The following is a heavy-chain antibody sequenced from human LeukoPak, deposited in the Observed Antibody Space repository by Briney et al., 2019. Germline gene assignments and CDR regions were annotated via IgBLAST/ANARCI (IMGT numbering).Heavy chain of an antibody. V-gene: IGHV1-69*05. CDR2: IIPIFGTA. D-gene: IGHD3-3*01. CDR1: GGTFSSYA. CDR3: AREARGYYDFWSGYPDFDY. Sequence: GASVKVSCKASGGTFSSYAISWVRQAPGQGLEWMGGIIPIFGTANYAQKFQGRVTITTDESTSTAYMELSSLRSEDTAVYYCAREARGYYDFWSGYPDFDYWGQGTLVTVSS. J-gene: IGHJ4*02.